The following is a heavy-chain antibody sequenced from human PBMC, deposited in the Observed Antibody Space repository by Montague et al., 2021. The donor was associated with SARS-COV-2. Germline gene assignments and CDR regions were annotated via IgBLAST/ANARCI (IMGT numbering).Heavy chain of an antibody. V-gene: IGHV3-21*01. CDR3: ARVREISYDFWSGPRVYMDV. CDR1: GFTFSSYS. D-gene: IGHD3-3*01. CDR2: ISSSSSYI. Sequence: SLRLSCAASGFTFSSYSMNWVRQAPRKGLEWVSSISSSSSYIYYADSVKGRFTIFRDNAKNSLYLQMNSLRAEDTAVYYCARVREISYDFWSGPRVYMDVWGKGTTVTVSS. J-gene: IGHJ6*03.